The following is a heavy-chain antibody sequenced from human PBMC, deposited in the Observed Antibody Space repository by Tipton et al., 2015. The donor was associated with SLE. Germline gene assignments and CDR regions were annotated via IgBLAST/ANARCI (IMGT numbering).Heavy chain of an antibody. CDR2: IYFGGST. CDR1: SGSFSRGPYY. CDR3: ARGFFHDYWSAEQGRKSFYFDN. V-gene: IGHV4-39*06. Sequence: GLVKPSETLSLTCSVSSGSFSRGPYYWGWFRQPPGKGLEWIGSIYFGGSTYFNPTLRSRVSISVDASKKQFLLKVRSVIAADTAIYFCARGFFHDYWSAEQGRKSFYFDNWGQGALVTVSS. D-gene: IGHD3-3*01. J-gene: IGHJ4*02.